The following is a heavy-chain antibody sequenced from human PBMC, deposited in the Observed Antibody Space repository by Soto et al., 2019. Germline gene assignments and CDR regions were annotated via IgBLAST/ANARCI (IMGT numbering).Heavy chain of an antibody. Sequence: VPLVESGGGVVQPGRSLRLSCSVSGFTFSTYGMHWVRQAPGKGLAWVAFISYDGSKQYYEDSVRGRFTISRANSNNTLYLQMNNMTREDTAVYFCARRRFLDSPLDFWGQGTLVTVSS. D-gene: IGHD3-3*01. CDR1: GFTFSTYG. CDR2: ISYDGSKQ. J-gene: IGHJ4*02. CDR3: ARRRFLDSPLDF. V-gene: IGHV3-30*03.